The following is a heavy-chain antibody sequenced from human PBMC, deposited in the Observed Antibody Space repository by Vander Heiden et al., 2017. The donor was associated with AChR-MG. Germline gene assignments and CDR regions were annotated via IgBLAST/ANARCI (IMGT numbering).Heavy chain of an antibody. V-gene: IGHV3-21*01. D-gene: IGHD6-6*01. CDR3: ARGALVGNNWFDP. Sequence: EVQLVESGGGLVKPGGSLRLSCAASGFPFSSYRMNWVRQAPGKELEWVSCISSSSGYIYYADSVKGRFTISRDNAKNSLFLQMNSLRAEDTAVYYCARGALVGNNWFDPWGQGTLVTVSS. CDR1: GFPFSSYR. CDR2: ISSSSGYI. J-gene: IGHJ5*02.